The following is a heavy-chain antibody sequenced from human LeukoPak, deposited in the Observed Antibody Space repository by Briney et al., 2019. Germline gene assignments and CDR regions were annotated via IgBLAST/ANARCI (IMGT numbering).Heavy chain of an antibody. CDR2: IYHRGST. CDR3: ARGQNWGDAFDI. D-gene: IGHD7-27*01. V-gene: IGHV4-30-2*01. CDR1: GGSISSGGYS. J-gene: IGHJ3*02. Sequence: PSETLSLTCAVSGGSISSGGYSWSWIRQPPGKGLEWIGYIYHRGSTYYNPSLKSRVTISVDRSKNQFSLKLSSVTAADTAVYYCARGQNWGDAFDIWGQGTMVTVSS.